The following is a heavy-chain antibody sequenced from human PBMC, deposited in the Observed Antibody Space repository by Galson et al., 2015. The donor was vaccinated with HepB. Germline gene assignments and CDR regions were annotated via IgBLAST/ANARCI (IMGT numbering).Heavy chain of an antibody. CDR3: ARGALVVAVGATQNNWFDP. J-gene: IGHJ5*02. D-gene: IGHD2-15*01. Sequence: SVKVSCKASGYTFSSYSITWVRQAPGQGLEWVGWISPHNRYTNYTQNFQGRVTMTTDTSTSTVYMELRSLRSDDTAVYYCARGALVVAVGATQNNWFDPWSRGTLVTVSS. CDR2: ISPHNRYT. CDR1: GYTFSSYS. V-gene: IGHV1-18*01.